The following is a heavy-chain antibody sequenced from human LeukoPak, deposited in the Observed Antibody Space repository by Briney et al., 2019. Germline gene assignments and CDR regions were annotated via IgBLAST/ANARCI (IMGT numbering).Heavy chain of an antibody. CDR3: ARVPAGSSDLFDD. V-gene: IGHV4-61*02. CDR1: GGSIGSGSYY. Sequence: SETLSLTCTVSGGSIGSGSYYWSWIRQPAGKGLEWIGRIHTSGSTNYNPSLKSRVTISIDTSKNRFSLRLSSVTAADPAVYYCARVPAGSSDLFDDWGQGTLVIVSS. CDR2: IHTSGST. D-gene: IGHD6-6*01. J-gene: IGHJ4*02.